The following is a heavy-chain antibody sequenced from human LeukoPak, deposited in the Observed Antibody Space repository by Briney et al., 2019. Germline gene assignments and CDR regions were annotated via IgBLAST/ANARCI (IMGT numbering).Heavy chain of an antibody. Sequence: GGSLTLSCAASGYTFSRHGIHWVRQAPGKGLEWVAVVWYDGSNRDYADSVKGRFTISKDNSNNMVFLQMDRLRAEDTAVYCCARLWGGNGYSGGSLNLWGQGTLVTVSS. J-gene: IGHJ5*02. V-gene: IGHV3-33*01. CDR3: ARLWGGNGYSGGSLNL. CDR1: GYTFSRHG. CDR2: VWYDGSNR. D-gene: IGHD3-16*01.